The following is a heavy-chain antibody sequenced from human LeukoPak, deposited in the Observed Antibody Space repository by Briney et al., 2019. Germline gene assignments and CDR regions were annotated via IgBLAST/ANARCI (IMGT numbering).Heavy chain of an antibody. V-gene: IGHV3-7*01. CDR2: IKEDGSEN. CDR3: AKGAGYGSGSYHFDY. Sequence: GGSLRLSCVASGFTFNYYWISWVRQAPGKGLEWLANIKEDGSENYSVDSVKGRFTISRDNAKNSLYLQMNSLRAEDTAVYYCAKGAGYGSGSYHFDYWGQGTLVTVSS. J-gene: IGHJ4*02. D-gene: IGHD3-10*01. CDR1: GFTFNYYW.